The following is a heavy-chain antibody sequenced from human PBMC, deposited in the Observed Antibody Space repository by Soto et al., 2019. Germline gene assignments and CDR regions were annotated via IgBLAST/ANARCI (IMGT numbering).Heavy chain of an antibody. V-gene: IGHV1-46*01. CDR1: GYTFTSYY. CDR2: INPSGGST. Sequence: VASVKVSCNASGYTFTSYYMHWVRQAPGQVLEWMGIINPSGGSTSYAQKFQGRVTMTRDTSTSTVYMELSSLRSEDTAVYYCAREYYDFWSGYWVPYYYYGMDVWGQGTTVTVSS. D-gene: IGHD3-3*01. CDR3: AREYYDFWSGYWVPYYYYGMDV. J-gene: IGHJ6*02.